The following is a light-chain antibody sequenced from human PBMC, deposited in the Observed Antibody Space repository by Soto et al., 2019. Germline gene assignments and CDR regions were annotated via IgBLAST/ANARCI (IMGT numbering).Light chain of an antibody. V-gene: IGLV1-44*01. CDR1: SSNIGSNT. J-gene: IGLJ1*01. CDR2: SNN. Sequence: QSVLTQPPSASGTPGQRVTISCSGSSSNIGSNTVNWYQQLPGTAPKLLIYSNNQRPSGVPDRFSGSKSGTSASLAISGPHLEVEADYYCAAWDNTRIPFYVSGPGTK. CDR3: AAWDNTRIPFYV.